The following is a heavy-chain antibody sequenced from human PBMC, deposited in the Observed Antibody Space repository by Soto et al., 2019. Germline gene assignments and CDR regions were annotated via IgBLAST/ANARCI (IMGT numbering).Heavy chain of an antibody. CDR2: IIPMFGTA. J-gene: IGHJ5*02. CDR3: ARGVVVVAASQLGWFDP. V-gene: IGHV1-69*01. D-gene: IGHD2-15*01. CDR1: GGTFSRDA. Sequence: QVQLEQSGAELKKPGSSVKVSCKDSGGTFSRDAISWVRQAPGQGLEWMGGIIPMFGTAKYVQKFQGRLTITADESTTTANMELRSLRSDDTAVYYCARGVVVVAASQLGWFDPWGQGTLVTVSS.